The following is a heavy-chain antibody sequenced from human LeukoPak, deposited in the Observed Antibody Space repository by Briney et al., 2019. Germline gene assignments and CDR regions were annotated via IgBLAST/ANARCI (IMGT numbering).Heavy chain of an antibody. CDR3: ARDDSVGGSSWYNWFDP. CDR1: GGTFSSYA. D-gene: IGHD6-13*01. CDR2: IIPIFGTA. J-gene: IGHJ5*02. Sequence: SVRVSCKASGGTFSSYAISWVRQAPGQGLKWMGGIIPIFGTANYAQKFQGRVTITADESTSTAYMELSSLRSEDTAVYYCARDDSVGGSSWYNWFDPWGQGTLVTVSS. V-gene: IGHV1-69*13.